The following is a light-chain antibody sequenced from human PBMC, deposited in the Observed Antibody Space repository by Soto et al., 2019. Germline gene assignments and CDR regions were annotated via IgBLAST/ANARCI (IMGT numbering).Light chain of an antibody. CDR3: QQYNNWPPT. CDR2: GAS. CDR1: QSVSSN. V-gene: IGKV3-15*01. Sequence: EIGMSQSPATLSVSTGERATLSCRASQSVSSNLAWYQQKPGQAPRLLIYGASTRATGIPARFSGSGSGTEFTLTISSLQSEDFAVYYCQQYNNWPPTFGGGTKVDIK. J-gene: IGKJ4*01.